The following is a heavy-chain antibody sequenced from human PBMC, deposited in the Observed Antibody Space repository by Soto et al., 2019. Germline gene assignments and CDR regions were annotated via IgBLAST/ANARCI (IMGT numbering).Heavy chain of an antibody. Sequence: SVKVSCKASGFTFTSSAMQWVRQARGQRLEWIGWIVVGSGNTNYAQKFQERVTITRDMSTSTAYMELSSLRSEDTAVYYCAAARITMVRGGFYYYMDVWGKGTTVTVSS. V-gene: IGHV1-58*02. CDR2: IVVGSGNT. J-gene: IGHJ6*03. CDR1: GFTFTSSA. CDR3: AAARITMVRGGFYYYMDV. D-gene: IGHD3-10*01.